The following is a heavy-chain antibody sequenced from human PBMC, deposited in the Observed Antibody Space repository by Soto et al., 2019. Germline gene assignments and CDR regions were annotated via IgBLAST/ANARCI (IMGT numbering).Heavy chain of an antibody. CDR1: GFTFSSYS. CDR2: ISSSSSTI. Sequence: EVQLVESGGGLVQPGGSLRLSCAASGFTFSSYSMNWVRQAPGKGLEWVSYISSSSSTIYYADSVKGRFTISRDNAKNSLYLQMNSLRDEATAVYYCAREPTAVAGTLDYWGQGTLVTVSS. D-gene: IGHD6-19*01. J-gene: IGHJ4*02. CDR3: AREPTAVAGTLDY. V-gene: IGHV3-48*02.